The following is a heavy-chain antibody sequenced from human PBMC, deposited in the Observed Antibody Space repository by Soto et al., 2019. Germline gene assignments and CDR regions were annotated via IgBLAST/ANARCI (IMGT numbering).Heavy chain of an antibody. CDR2: IYWDDDK. D-gene: IGHD6-13*01. V-gene: IGHV2-5*02. CDR3: ARLHSSSWFAF. J-gene: IGHJ4*02. CDR1: GFSLSTSGVG. Sequence: QITLKESGPTLVKPTQTLTLTCTFSGFSLSTSGVGVGWIRQPPGKALEWLALIYWDDDKRYSPSLKSRLTLTKDTSKAQVVLTMTNIDTVDTGTYYCARLHSSSWFAFWGQGTLVTVS.